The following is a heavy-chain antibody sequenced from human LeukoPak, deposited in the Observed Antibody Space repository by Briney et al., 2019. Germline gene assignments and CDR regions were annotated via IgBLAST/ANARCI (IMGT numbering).Heavy chain of an antibody. Sequence: GRSLRLSCAASGLTFRHYAMRWVRQAPGKGLEWVAFISYDGNQKYYVDSVKGRFTISRDNSKNTVDLQMNSLRVEDTSVYYCTESSGRPPYYGLDVWGQGTTVTVSS. CDR2: ISYDGNQK. V-gene: IGHV3-30*03. J-gene: IGHJ6*02. CDR1: GLTFRHYA. D-gene: IGHD6-19*01. CDR3: TESSGRPPYYGLDV.